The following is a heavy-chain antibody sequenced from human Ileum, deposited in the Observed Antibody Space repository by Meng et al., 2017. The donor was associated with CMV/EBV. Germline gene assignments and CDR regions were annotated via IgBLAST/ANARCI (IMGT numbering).Heavy chain of an antibody. Sequence: SGFTFGSHWMHWFRQGPGRGLVWVSRISSDGTITTYADSVKGRFTISRDNADNTLYLQVSSLRADDTALYYCARDTALAATGPHFDSWGQGTLVTVSS. V-gene: IGHV3-74*01. CDR2: ISSDGTIT. J-gene: IGHJ4*02. D-gene: IGHD6-19*01. CDR3: ARDTALAATGPHFDS. CDR1: GFTFGSHW.